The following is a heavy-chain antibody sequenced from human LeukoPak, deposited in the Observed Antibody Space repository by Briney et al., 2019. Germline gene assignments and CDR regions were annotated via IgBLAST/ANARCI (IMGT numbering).Heavy chain of an antibody. CDR1: GFTFSSYA. D-gene: IGHD3-22*01. Sequence: GGSLRLSCAASGFTFSSYAMSWVRQAPGKGLEWVSAISGSGGSIYYADSVKGRFTISRDNGKNSLYLQMNSLRAEDTAVYYCLYDSSGYGAFDYWGQGTLVTVSS. V-gene: IGHV3-23*01. J-gene: IGHJ4*02. CDR2: ISGSGGSI. CDR3: LYDSSGYGAFDY.